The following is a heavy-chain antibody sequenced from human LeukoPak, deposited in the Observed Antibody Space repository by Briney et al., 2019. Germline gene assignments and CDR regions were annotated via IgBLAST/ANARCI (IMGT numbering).Heavy chain of an antibody. D-gene: IGHD3-3*01. V-gene: IGHV1-69*13. J-gene: IGHJ4*02. CDR1: GGTFSSYA. Sequence: ASVKVSCKASGGTFSSYAISWVRQAPGQGLEWMGGIIPIFGTANYAQKFQGRVTITADESTSTAYMELSSLRSEDTAVYYCASSITIFVFPYWGQGTLVTVSS. CDR2: IIPIFGTA. CDR3: ASSITIFVFPY.